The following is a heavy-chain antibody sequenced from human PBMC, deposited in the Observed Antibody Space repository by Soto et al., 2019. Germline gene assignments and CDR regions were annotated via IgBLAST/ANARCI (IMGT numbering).Heavy chain of an antibody. CDR2: INPNSGGT. D-gene: IGHD6-19*01. Sequence: ASVKVSCKASGYTFTGYYMHWVRQAPGQGLEWMGWINPNSGGTNYAQKFQGRVTMTRDTSISTAYMELSRLRSDDTAVYYCAGWVVTPGYYYYSMDVWGQGTTVTVSS. CDR1: GYTFTGYY. J-gene: IGHJ6*02. CDR3: AGWVVTPGYYYYSMDV. V-gene: IGHV1-2*02.